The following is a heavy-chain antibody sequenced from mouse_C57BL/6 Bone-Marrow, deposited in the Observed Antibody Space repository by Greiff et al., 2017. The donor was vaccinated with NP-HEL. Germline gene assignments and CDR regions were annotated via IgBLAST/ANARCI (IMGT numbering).Heavy chain of an antibody. Sequence: VQLQQSGPELVKPGASVKISCKASGYAFSSSWMNWVKQRPGKGLEWIGRIYPGDGDTNYNGKFKGKATLTADKSSSTAYMQLSSLTSEDSAVYFCAREDYYGSLDYWGQGTTLTVSS. J-gene: IGHJ2*01. CDR2: IYPGDGDT. D-gene: IGHD1-1*01. CDR1: GYAFSSSW. V-gene: IGHV1-82*01. CDR3: AREDYYGSLDY.